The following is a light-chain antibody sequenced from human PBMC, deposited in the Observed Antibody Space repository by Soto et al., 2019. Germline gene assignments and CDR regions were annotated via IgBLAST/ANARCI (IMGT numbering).Light chain of an antibody. CDR1: QSLPPN. V-gene: IGKV3-11*01. CDR2: DAS. J-gene: IGKJ1*01. CDR3: QQYITSPLT. Sequence: PGGLCVSPVEGPSVCYRASQSLPPNLAWYHQKPRQAPRLLVYDASNRATGIPTRFSGSGSGTDFTLTVSKLEPEDFAVYYCQQYITSPLTFGQGTKVDIK.